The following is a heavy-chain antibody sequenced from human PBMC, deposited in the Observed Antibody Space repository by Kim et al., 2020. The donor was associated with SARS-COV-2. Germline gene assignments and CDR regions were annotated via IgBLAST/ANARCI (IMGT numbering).Heavy chain of an antibody. Sequence: KGRFTISGDNSKNTLYLQMNSLRAEDTAVYYCARVSVAARTYYYYYGMDVWGQGTTVTVSS. J-gene: IGHJ6*02. D-gene: IGHD2-15*01. V-gene: IGHV3-30*07. CDR3: ARVSVAARTYYYYYGMDV.